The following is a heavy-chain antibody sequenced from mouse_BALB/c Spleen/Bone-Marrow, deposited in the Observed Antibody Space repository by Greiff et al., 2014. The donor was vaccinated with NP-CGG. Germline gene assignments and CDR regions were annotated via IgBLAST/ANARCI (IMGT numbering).Heavy chain of an antibody. Sequence: VQLVESGPGLVAPSPSLTISCTVSGFSLTSYGVHWVRQPPGKGLEWLGVIYPGGSTNYNSALISKLSISKDNSKAQVFIKMNSLQTDDTAMYYGASELIYYEYDWYFDVWGAGTTVTVSA. J-gene: IGHJ1*01. V-gene: IGHV2-9*02. CDR3: ASELIYYEYDWYFDV. CDR1: GFSLTSYG. CDR2: IYPGGST. D-gene: IGHD2-4*01.